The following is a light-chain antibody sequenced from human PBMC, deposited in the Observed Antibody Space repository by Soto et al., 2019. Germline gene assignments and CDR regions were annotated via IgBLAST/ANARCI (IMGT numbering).Light chain of an antibody. CDR2: GAS. Sequence: DIVLTQAPGTLSLSPGERATLSCRASQSVSSNYLAWYQQKHGQAPRXXISGASTRATGIPDRFSGSGSGTDSTITISRLEPEDFAVDYCQQYGSLSWTFGQGTKVDIK. CDR3: QQYGSLSWT. V-gene: IGKV3-20*01. CDR1: QSVSSNY. J-gene: IGKJ1*01.